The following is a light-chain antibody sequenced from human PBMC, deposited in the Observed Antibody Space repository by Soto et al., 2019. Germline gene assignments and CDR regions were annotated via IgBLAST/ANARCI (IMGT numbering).Light chain of an antibody. CDR2: DVT. CDR3: SSYTSSSTGVV. CDR1: SSDIGGYDY. Sequence: QSALTQPASVSGSPGQSITISCTGTSSDIGGYDYISWYQQHPGKVPKLIIYDVTDRPSGVSNRFSGSKSGNTASLTISGLEAEDEADYYCSSYTSSSTGVVFGAGTQLTVL. J-gene: IGLJ2*01. V-gene: IGLV2-14*01.